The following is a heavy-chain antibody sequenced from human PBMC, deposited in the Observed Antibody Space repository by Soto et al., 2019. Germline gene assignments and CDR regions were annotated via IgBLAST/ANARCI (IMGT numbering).Heavy chain of an antibody. CDR1: GFTFSSYS. Sequence: EVQLVESGGGLVKPGGSLRLSCAASGFTFSSYSMTWVRQAPGKGLECVSSISSSGNSIYYADSLKGRCTISKDNAKNSMDMQRDSLGDDSTALSYCARAVSSLIAGPGYWGKGTLVTVSS. J-gene: IGHJ4*02. D-gene: IGHD6-19*01. V-gene: IGHV3-21*01. CDR3: ARAVSSLIAGPGY. CDR2: ISSSGNSI.